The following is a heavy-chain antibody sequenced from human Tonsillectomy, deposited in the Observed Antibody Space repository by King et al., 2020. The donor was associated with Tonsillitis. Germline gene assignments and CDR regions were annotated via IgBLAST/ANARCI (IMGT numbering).Heavy chain of an antibody. J-gene: IGHJ4*02. D-gene: IGHD3-22*01. V-gene: IGHV5-51*01. CDR3: ARLNPYDSSGYYYLGLGLFDY. CDR1: GYSFNSYW. CDR2: IYPGDSDT. Sequence: VQLVESGAEVKKPGESLKISCKGSGYSFNSYWIGWVRQMSGKGLEWMGIIYPGDSDTRYSPSFQGQVTISADKSISTAYLQWSSLKASDTAMYYCARLNPYDSSGYYYLGLGLFDYWGQGTLVTVSS.